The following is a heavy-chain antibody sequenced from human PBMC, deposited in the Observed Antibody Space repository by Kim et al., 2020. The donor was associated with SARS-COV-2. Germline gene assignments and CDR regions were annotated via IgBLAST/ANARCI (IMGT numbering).Heavy chain of an antibody. D-gene: IGHD3-10*01. Sequence: GGSLRLSCAASGFTFDDYAMHWVRQAPGKGLEWVSLISGDGGSTYYADSVKGRFTISRDNSKNSLYLQMNSLRTEDTALYYCAKTLPGGSYYNGMDVWGQGTTVTVSS. V-gene: IGHV3-43*02. CDR1: GFTFDDYA. J-gene: IGHJ6*02. CDR2: ISGDGGST. CDR3: AKTLPGGSYYNGMDV.